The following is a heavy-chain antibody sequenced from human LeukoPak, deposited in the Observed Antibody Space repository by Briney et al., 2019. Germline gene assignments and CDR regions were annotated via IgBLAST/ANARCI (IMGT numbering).Heavy chain of an antibody. CDR1: GGSFSGYY. V-gene: IGHV4-34*01. Sequence: PSETLSLTCAVYGGSFSGYYWSWIRQPPGKGLEWIGEINHSGSANYNPSLKSRVTISVDTSKNQFSLKLSSVTAADTAVYYCARERRVPDYYYGMDVWGKGTTVTASS. CDR2: INHSGSA. CDR3: ARERRVPDYYYGMDV. J-gene: IGHJ6*04. D-gene: IGHD1-1*01.